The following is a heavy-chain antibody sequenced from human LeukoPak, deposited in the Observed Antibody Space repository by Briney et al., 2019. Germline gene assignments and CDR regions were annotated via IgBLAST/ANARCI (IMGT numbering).Heavy chain of an antibody. CDR3: AKDQGRVVPAAMLGYYYYGMDV. D-gene: IGHD2-2*01. Sequence: GGSLRLSCAASGLTFSSHWMHWVRQAPGKGLEWVSAISGSGGSTYYADSVKGRFTISRDNSKNTLYLQMNSLRAEDTAVYYCAKDQGRVVPAAMLGYYYYGMDVWGQGTTVTVSS. J-gene: IGHJ6*02. CDR1: GLTFSSHW. V-gene: IGHV3-23*01. CDR2: ISGSGGST.